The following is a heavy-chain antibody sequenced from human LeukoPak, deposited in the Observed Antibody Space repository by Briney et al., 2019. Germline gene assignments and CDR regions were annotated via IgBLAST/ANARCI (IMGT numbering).Heavy chain of an antibody. J-gene: IGHJ6*03. CDR2: TNHSGST. Sequence: SATLSLTCAVYGGSFSGYYWSWIRQPPGKGLEWIGETNHSGSTNYNPSLKSRVTISVDTSKNQFSLKLSSVTAADTAVYYCARGFYGPYYYYMDVWGKGTTVTVSS. CDR3: ARGFYGPYYYYMDV. V-gene: IGHV4-34*01. D-gene: IGHD2/OR15-2a*01. CDR1: GGSFSGYY.